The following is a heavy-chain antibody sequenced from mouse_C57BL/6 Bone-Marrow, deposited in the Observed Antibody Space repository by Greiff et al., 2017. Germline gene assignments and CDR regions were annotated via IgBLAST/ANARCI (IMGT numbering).Heavy chain of an antibody. D-gene: IGHD4-1*01. CDR2: IRNKANNHAT. CDR3: THLAPLANWDGVFDY. Sequence: EVKVEESGGGLVQPGGSMKLSCAASGFTFSDAWMDWVRQSPEKGLEWVAEIRNKANNHATYYAESVKGRFTISRDDSKSSVYLQMNSLRAEDTGIYYCTHLAPLANWDGVFDYWGQGTTLTVSS. J-gene: IGHJ2*01. V-gene: IGHV6-6*01. CDR1: GFTFSDAW.